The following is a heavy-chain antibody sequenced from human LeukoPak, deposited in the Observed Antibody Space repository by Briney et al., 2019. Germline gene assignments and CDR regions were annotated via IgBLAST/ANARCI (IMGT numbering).Heavy chain of an antibody. J-gene: IGHJ4*02. CDR3: ARGQSGSYFGDYFDY. CDR1: GYTFTSYD. Sequence: ASVKVSCKASGYTFTSYDINWVRQATGQGLEWMGWMNPNSGNTGYAQKLQGRVTMTTDTSTSTAYMELRSLRSDDTAVYYCARGQSGSYFGDYFDYWGQGTLVTVSS. V-gene: IGHV1-8*01. D-gene: IGHD1-26*01. CDR2: MNPNSGNT.